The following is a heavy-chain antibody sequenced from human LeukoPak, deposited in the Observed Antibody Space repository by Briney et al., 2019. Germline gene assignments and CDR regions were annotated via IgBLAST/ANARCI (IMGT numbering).Heavy chain of an antibody. V-gene: IGHV3-64*01. Sequence: GGSLRLSCAASGFTFSSYAMHWVRQAPEKGLEYVSAISSNGGSTYYANSVKGRFTISRDNSKNTLYLQMGSLRAEDMAVYYCARGGVTMTTRYFDYWGQGTLVTVSS. CDR2: ISSNGGST. D-gene: IGHD3-22*01. CDR1: GFTFSSYA. J-gene: IGHJ4*02. CDR3: ARGGVTMTTRYFDY.